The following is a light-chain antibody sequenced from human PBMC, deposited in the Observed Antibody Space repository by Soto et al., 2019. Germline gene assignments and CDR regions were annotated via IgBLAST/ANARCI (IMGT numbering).Light chain of an antibody. Sequence: EIVLTQSPGTLSLSPGERATLSCRASQSVSSTYLAWYQQKPGQAPRLLVYGASSRATGIPDRFSGSASGADFTLTISRLGPEDFAVYYCQQYDSSPPGYTFGQGTKLEIK. V-gene: IGKV3-20*01. CDR3: QQYDSSPPGYT. CDR2: GAS. J-gene: IGKJ2*01. CDR1: QSVSSTY.